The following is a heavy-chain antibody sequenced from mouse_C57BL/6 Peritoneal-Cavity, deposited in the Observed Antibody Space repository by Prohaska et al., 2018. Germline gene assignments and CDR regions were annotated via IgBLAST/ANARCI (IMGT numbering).Heavy chain of an antibody. V-gene: IGHV1-59*01. CDR1: GYTFTSYW. J-gene: IGHJ2*01. Sequence: QVQLQQPGAELVRPGTSVKLSCKASGYTFTSYWMHWVKQRPGQGLEWIGVIDPSDSYTNYNQKFKGKATFTVDTSSSTAYMQLSSLTSEYSAVYYGASTRNYDRRDYGVQGSTLAESS. CDR3: ASTRNYDRRDY. CDR2: IDPSDSYT. D-gene: IGHD2-4*01.